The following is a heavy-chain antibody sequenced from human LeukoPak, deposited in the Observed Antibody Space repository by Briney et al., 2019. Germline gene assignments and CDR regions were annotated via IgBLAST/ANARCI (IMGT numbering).Heavy chain of an antibody. D-gene: IGHD3-22*01. CDR1: GGSISSYY. CDR3: ARVGYYYDSSGYFDY. V-gene: IGHV4-4*07. Sequence: SETLSLTCTVSGGSISSYYWSWIRQPAGKGLEWIGRIYTSGSTNYNPSLKSRVTMSVDTPKNQFSLKLSSVTAADTAVYYCARVGYYYDSSGYFDYWGQGTLVTVSS. CDR2: IYTSGST. J-gene: IGHJ4*02.